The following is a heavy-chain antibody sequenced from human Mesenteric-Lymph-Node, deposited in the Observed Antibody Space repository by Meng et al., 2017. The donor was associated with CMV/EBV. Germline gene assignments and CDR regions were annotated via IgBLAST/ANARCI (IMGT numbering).Heavy chain of an antibody. CDR3: ARGSLFSSGP. Sequence: VSCKASGGTVTNYAINWVRQAPGHGLEWMGVSIPLFGTTNYAQKFQGRVTITTDESTSTSYIELSSLRSEDTAVYYCARGSLFSSGPFGQGTLVTVSS. V-gene: IGHV1-69*05. CDR1: GGTVTNYA. J-gene: IGHJ5*02. CDR2: SIPLFGTT. D-gene: IGHD6-19*01.